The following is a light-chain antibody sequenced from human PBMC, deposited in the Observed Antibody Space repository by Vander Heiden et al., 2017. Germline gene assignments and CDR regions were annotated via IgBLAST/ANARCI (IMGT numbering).Light chain of an antibody. V-gene: IGLV1-36*01. CDR1: SSNIGNTA. Sequence: QSVLTQPPSVSEAPRQRVTISCSGSSSNIGNTAVNWYQQLPGKAPKLLIYDDDLLPSGVSDRFSGSKSGTSASLAISGLQSEDEADYYCAAWDDSLNGPVFGGGTKLTVL. CDR2: DDD. CDR3: AAWDDSLNGPV. J-gene: IGLJ2*01.